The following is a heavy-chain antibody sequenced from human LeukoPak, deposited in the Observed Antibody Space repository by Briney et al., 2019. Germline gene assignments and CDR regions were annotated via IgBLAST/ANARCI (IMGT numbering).Heavy chain of an antibody. J-gene: IGHJ3*02. CDR3: ARGGFRDAFDI. CDR1: GFTFSSYW. CDR2: IKQDGSEK. D-gene: IGHD2-15*01. Sequence: PGGSLRLSCAASGFTFSSYWMSWVRQAPGKGLEWVANIKQDGSEKYYVDSVKGRFTISRDNAKSSLYLQMNSLRAEDTAVYYCARGGFRDAFDIWGQGTMVTVSS. V-gene: IGHV3-7*01.